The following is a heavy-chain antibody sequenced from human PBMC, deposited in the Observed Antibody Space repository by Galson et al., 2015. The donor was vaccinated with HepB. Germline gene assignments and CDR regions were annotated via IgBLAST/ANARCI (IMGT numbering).Heavy chain of an antibody. D-gene: IGHD3-3*01. J-gene: IGHJ6*02. CDR1: GFTFSDYY. Sequence: SLRLSCAVSGFTFSDYYMSWIRQAPGKGLEWISYISNSSDYTNHADSVKGRFTISRDNAKNPLDLQMNSLRADDTAVYYCARDYDFWSASPRGDFDYGMDVWGQGTTVTVPS. CDR2: ISNSSDYT. V-gene: IGHV3-11*05. CDR3: ARDYDFWSASPRGDFDYGMDV.